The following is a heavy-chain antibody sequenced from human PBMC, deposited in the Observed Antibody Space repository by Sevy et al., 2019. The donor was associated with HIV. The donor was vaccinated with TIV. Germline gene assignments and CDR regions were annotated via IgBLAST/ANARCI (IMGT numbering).Heavy chain of an antibody. D-gene: IGHD3-10*01. CDR2: IYSGGST. CDR3: ARGNIIDAFDI. J-gene: IGHJ3*02. CDR1: GFTVSSNY. Sequence: GGSLRLSCAASGFTVSSNYMSWVRQAPGKGLEWVSVIYSGGSTYYADAVKGRFTISRDNSKNTLYLQMNSLRAEDTAVYYCARGNIIDAFDIWGQGTMVTVSS. V-gene: IGHV3-53*01.